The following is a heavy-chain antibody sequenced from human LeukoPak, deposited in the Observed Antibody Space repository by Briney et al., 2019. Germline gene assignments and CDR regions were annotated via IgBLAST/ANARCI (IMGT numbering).Heavy chain of an antibody. CDR1: GGSISSYY. CDR3: AREPGFDSSGYLNWFDP. Sequence: PSGTLSLTCTVSGGSISSYYWSWIRQPPEKGLEWIACISYSGSTKYNPSLKSRVTISVDTSKNQLSLKLSSVTAADTAVYYCAREPGFDSSGYLNWFDPWGQGTLVTVSS. D-gene: IGHD3-22*01. J-gene: IGHJ5*02. V-gene: IGHV4-59*01. CDR2: ISYSGST.